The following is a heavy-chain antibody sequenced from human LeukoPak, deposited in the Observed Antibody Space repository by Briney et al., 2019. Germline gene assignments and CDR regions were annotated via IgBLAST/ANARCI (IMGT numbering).Heavy chain of an antibody. CDR2: IIPIFGTA. Sequence: SVKVSCKAPGGTFSSYAISWVRQAPGQGLEWMGGIIPIFGTANYAQKFQGRVTITADESTSTAYMELSSLRSEDTAVYYCARLVVVPAATYDYWGQGTLVTVSS. J-gene: IGHJ4*02. V-gene: IGHV1-69*13. CDR3: ARLVVVPAATYDY. D-gene: IGHD2-2*01. CDR1: GGTFSSYA.